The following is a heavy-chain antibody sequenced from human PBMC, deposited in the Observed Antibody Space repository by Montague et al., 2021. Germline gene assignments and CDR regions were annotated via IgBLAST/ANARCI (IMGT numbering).Heavy chain of an antibody. Sequence: YLRRSCAASGFTFSNYWMSWVRQAPGKGLEWVANIKQDGSEKHYVDSVKGRFTISRDNAKNSLYLQMNSLRAEDTAVYFCARDQGQGYCGGDCYVGLDYWGQGILVTVSS. CDR3: ARDQGQGYCGGDCYVGLDY. CDR1: GFTFSNYW. V-gene: IGHV3-7*01. J-gene: IGHJ4*02. CDR2: IKQDGSEK. D-gene: IGHD2-21*01.